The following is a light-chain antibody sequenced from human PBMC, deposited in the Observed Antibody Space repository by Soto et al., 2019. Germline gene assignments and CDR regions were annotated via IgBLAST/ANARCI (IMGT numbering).Light chain of an antibody. J-gene: IGKJ1*01. V-gene: IGKV1-5*03. Sequence: DIQMTQSPSALSASVGDRVTITCRASQSISLYLAWYQQKPGKAPNLLIYRASNLQTGVPSRFSGSGSGTEFTLTISSLQPDDFATYYCQQCNSYPWTFGQGTKVEVK. CDR2: RAS. CDR3: QQCNSYPWT. CDR1: QSISLY.